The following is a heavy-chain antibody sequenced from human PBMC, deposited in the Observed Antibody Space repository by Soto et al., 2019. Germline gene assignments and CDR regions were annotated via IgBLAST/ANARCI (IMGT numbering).Heavy chain of an antibody. CDR2: IIPIFGSA. V-gene: IGHV1-69*13. CDR3: SRVRGGNAGVGHHILTGYHAVPDY. J-gene: IGHJ4*02. Sequence: VASVKVSCKASGGTFSSFAISWVRQARGQGLEWMGGIIPIFGSAHYAQKFQGRLTITADESTSTAFMELSRMRSEDTAVYYCSRVRGGNAGVGHHILTGYHAVPDYWGQGTLVTVSS. CDR1: GGTFSSFA. D-gene: IGHD3-9*01.